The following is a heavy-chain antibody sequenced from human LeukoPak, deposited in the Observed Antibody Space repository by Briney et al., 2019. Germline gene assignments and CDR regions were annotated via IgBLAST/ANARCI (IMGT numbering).Heavy chain of an antibody. CDR2: IYNSGST. J-gene: IGHJ4*02. CDR1: GRSISSGSYC. V-gene: IGHV4-61*02. D-gene: IGHD3-3*01. CDR3: ARGYDLWSGYLDY. Sequence: SETLSLTCTVSGRSISSGSYCWSWIRQPAGKGLEWIGRIYNSGSTNYNPSLKSRVTISVDTSKNQFSLKLSSVTAADTAVYYCARGYDLWSGYLDYWGQGTLVTVSS.